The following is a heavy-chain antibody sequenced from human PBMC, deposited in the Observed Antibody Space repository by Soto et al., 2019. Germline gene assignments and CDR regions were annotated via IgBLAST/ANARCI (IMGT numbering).Heavy chain of an antibody. V-gene: IGHV4-34*01. J-gene: IGHJ4*02. CDR1: GGSFSGYY. CDR2: INHSGST. Sequence: SETLSLTCAVYGGSFSGYYWSWIRQPPGKGLEWIGEINHSGSTNYNPSLKSRVNISVDTSKNQFSLKLSSVTAADTAVYYCAREPVRGYCSGGSCRNDYWGQGTLVTVSS. CDR3: AREPVRGYCSGGSCRNDY. D-gene: IGHD2-15*01.